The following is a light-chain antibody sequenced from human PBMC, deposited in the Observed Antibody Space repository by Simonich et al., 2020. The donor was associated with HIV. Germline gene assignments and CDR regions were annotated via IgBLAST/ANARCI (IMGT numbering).Light chain of an antibody. Sequence: EIVLTQSPGTLSLSPGERATLSCRASQSVSSNLAWYQQKRGQAPRLLIHGASTRAACIPARFSGSGSGTEFTLTISSLQSEDFAVYYCQQYNNWPPYTFGQGTKLEIK. CDR3: QQYNNWPPYT. V-gene: IGKV3-15*01. CDR1: QSVSSN. J-gene: IGKJ2*01. CDR2: GAS.